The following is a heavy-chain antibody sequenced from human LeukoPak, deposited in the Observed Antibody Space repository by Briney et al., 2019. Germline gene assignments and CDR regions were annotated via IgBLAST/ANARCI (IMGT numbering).Heavy chain of an antibody. V-gene: IGHV3-33*01. CDR2: IWYDGSNK. CDR1: GFTFSSYG. D-gene: IGHD5-18*01. J-gene: IGHJ4*02. CDR3: ARDSVQLWSYFDY. Sequence: GRSLRLSCAASGFTFSSYGMHWVRQAPGKGLEWVAVIWYDGSNKYYADSVKGRFTISRDNSKNTLYLQMNSLRAEDTAVYYCARDSVQLWSYFDYWGQGTLVTVSS.